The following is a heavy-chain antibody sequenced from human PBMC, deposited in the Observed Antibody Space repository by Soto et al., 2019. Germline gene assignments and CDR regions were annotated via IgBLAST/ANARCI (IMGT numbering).Heavy chain of an antibody. V-gene: IGHV1-2*02. Sequence: ASVKVSCKASGYTFTGYYMHWVRQAPGQGLEWMGWINPNSGGTNYAQKFQGRVTMTRDTSISTAYMELSRLRSDDTAVYYCARDLRENXPHSSSSSPYYYYGMDVWGQGTTVTVSS. CDR1: GYTFTGYY. D-gene: IGHD6-6*01. CDR2: INPNSGGT. CDR3: ARDLRENXPHSSSSSPYYYYGMDV. J-gene: IGHJ6*02.